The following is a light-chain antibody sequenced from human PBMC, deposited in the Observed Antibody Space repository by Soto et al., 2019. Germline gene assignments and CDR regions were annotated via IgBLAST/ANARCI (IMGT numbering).Light chain of an antibody. CDR3: QQAYSFPIT. CDR2: GAS. J-gene: IGKJ5*01. CDR1: QSVSSN. V-gene: IGKV3-15*01. Sequence: EIVMTQSPATLSVSPGERATLSCRASQSVSSNLAWYQQKPGQAPRLLIYGASTRATGIPARFSGSGSGTEFTLTISSLQPEDFATYYCQQAYSFPITFGQGTRLEI.